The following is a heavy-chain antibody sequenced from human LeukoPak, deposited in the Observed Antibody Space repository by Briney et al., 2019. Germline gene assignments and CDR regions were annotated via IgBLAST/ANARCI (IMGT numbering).Heavy chain of an antibody. CDR1: GGSISSYY. J-gene: IGHJ4*02. V-gene: IGHV4-59*01. CDR2: IYYSGCT. D-gene: IGHD4-23*01. CDR3: ARDYGGNLGY. Sequence: PSETLSLTCTVSGGSISSYYWSWIRQPPGKGLEWIGYIYYSGCTNYNPSLKSRVTISVDTSKNQFSLKLSSVTAADTAVYYCARDYGGNLGYWGQGTLVTVSS.